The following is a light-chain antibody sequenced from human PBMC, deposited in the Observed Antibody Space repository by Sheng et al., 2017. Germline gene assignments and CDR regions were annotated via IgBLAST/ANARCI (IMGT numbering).Light chain of an antibody. CDR1: QTFNSW. Sequence: DIQMTQSPSTLSASVGDRVTITCRASQTFNSWLAWYQQKPGKAPNLLIYKASNLESGVPSRFSGSGSGTEFTLTISSLQPDDFATYYCKQYKSYWTFGPGTKVEIK. CDR3: KQYKSYWT. CDR2: KAS. J-gene: IGKJ1*01. V-gene: IGKV1-5*03.